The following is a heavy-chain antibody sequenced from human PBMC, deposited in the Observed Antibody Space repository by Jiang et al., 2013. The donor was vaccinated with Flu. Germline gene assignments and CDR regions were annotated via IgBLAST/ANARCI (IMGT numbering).Heavy chain of an antibody. CDR2: VSGSGGST. V-gene: IGHV3-23*04. D-gene: IGHD3-9*01. Sequence: QLVESGGGLVQPGGSLRLSCAASGFTFSNFALTWVRQAPGKGLEWVSSVSGSGGSTYYADSVKGRFTISRDNSKNTLYLQMSSLRADDTAVYFCAKDRRQPTIWGQGTLVTVSS. CDR3: AKDRRQPTI. CDR1: GFTFSNFA. J-gene: IGHJ4*02.